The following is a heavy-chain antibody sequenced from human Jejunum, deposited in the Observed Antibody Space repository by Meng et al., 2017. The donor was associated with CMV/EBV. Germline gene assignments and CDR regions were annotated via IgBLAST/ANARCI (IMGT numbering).Heavy chain of an antibody. CDR3: AKVESSSWYTD. CDR2: INPNNGAT. J-gene: IGHJ4*02. D-gene: IGHD2-2*02. V-gene: IGHV1-2*02. Sequence: CQASGYTFHVYYIHWLRQAPGQGLEWMGWINPNNGATNYAQNFQGRLTLTSDTSISTAFMELSGLRSNDTAVYYCAKVESSSWYTDWGQGTLVTVSS. CDR1: GYTFHVYY.